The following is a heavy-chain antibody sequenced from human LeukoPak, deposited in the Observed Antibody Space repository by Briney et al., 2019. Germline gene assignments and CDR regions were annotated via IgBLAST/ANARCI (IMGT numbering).Heavy chain of an antibody. CDR1: QFTFRSYS. CDR2: ISSSSSYI. D-gene: IGHD2-2*01. CDR3: ARMGVGGSSTGAIFD. Sequence: GGPLGLSCAAPQFTFRSYSRNWFRQAPGKGRGWVSSISSSSSYIYYADSVKGRFTISRDNAKNSLYLQMNSLRAEDTAVYYCARMGVGGSSTGAIFDWGQGTLVTVSS. V-gene: IGHV3-21*01. J-gene: IGHJ4*02.